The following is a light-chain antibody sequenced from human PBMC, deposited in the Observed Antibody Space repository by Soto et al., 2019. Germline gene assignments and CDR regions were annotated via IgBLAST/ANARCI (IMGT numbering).Light chain of an antibody. V-gene: IGKV1-27*01. CDR1: QAITNS. CDR2: SAS. Sequence: DIPLTQSPSSLSASVGDKVSITCRASQAITNSLAWYQQKPGQPPKLLIYSASTSQSGVPSRFSGSGSGADFTLTISSLQPEDVATYYCQKYTTTPFTFGPGTKVDIK. CDR3: QKYTTTPFT. J-gene: IGKJ3*01.